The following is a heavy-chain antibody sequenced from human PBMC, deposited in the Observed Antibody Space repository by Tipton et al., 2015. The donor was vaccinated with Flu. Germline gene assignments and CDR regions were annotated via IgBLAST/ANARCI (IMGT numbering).Heavy chain of an antibody. CDR1: GFIFSTYG. CDR3: ARDKNEFYAFEN. D-gene: IGHD2/OR15-2a*01. V-gene: IGHV3-33*01. J-gene: IGHJ4*02. CDR2: IWYDGSNK. Sequence: QLVQSGGGVVQPGRSLRLSCAASGFIFSTYGMHWVRQAPGKGLEWVAVIWYDGSNKYYADSVKGQFTISRDNPKNTVYLQMNSLRAEDTAVYYCARDKNEFYAFENWAQGTLVTVSS.